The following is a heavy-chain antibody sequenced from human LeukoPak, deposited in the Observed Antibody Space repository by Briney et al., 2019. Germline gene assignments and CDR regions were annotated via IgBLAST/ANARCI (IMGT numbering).Heavy chain of an antibody. D-gene: IGHD6-13*01. V-gene: IGHV1-69*01. CDR3: ASPLLLYSSSWYGEFDY. CDR1: GGTFSSYA. J-gene: IGHJ4*02. CDR2: IIPIFGTA. Sequence: SVNVSCTASGGTFSSYAISWVRQAPGQGLEWMGGIIPIFGTANYAQKFQGRVTITADESTSTAYMELSSLRSEDTAVYYCASPLLLYSSSWYGEFDYWGQGTLVTVSS.